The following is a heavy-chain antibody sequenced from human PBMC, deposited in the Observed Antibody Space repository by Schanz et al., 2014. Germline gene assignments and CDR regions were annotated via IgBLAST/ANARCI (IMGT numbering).Heavy chain of an antibody. V-gene: IGHV3-23*01. Sequence: EVHLLESGGGLVQPGGSLRLSCAASGFSFGTYAMSWVRQAPGKGLLWVSAISGSGGSTYYADSVKGRFTISRDNSKNTLYLQMNSLRAEDTAVYYCAKGRFGELSDFDIWGQGTMVTVSS. CDR1: GFSFGTYA. CDR2: ISGSGGST. CDR3: AKGRFGELSDFDI. J-gene: IGHJ3*02. D-gene: IGHD3-10*01.